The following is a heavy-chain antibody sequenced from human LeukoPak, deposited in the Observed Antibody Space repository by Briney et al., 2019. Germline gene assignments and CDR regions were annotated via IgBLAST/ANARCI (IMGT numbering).Heavy chain of an antibody. J-gene: IGHJ4*02. CDR3: ARDPGSSGWGFHY. Sequence: SETLSLTCTVSGVSISSYYWSWIRQPAGKGLEWIGRIHTSGSTNYNPSLKSRVTMSLDTSKNQFSLKPTSVTAADTAVYYCARDPGSSGWGFHYWGQGALVTVSS. CDR2: IHTSGST. CDR1: GVSISSYY. D-gene: IGHD6-19*01. V-gene: IGHV4-4*07.